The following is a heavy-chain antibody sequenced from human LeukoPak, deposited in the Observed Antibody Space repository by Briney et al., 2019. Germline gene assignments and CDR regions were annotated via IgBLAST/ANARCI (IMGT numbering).Heavy chain of an antibody. V-gene: IGHV1-2*02. CDR3: ARDTSPGITGTY. CDR2: INPNSGGT. J-gene: IGHJ4*02. D-gene: IGHD1-20*01. CDR1: GYTFTGYY. Sequence: ASVKVSCKASGYTFTGYYMHWVRQAPGQGLEWMGWINPNSGGTNYAQKFQGRVTMTRDTSISTAYMELSRLRSDDTAMYYCARDTSPGITGTYWGQGTLVTVSS.